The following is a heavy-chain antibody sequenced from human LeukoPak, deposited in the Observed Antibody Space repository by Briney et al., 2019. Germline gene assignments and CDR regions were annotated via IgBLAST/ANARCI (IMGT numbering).Heavy chain of an antibody. CDR1: GFTVSSNY. J-gene: IGHJ4*02. V-gene: IGHV3-66*01. Sequence: GGSLRLSFAASGFTVSSNYMSWVRQAPGKGLEWVSVLYTGGSTYYADSVKGRFTISRDNSKNTLYLQMNSLRVEDTAVYYCARGPYGDHSYFDYWGQGTLVTVSS. D-gene: IGHD4-17*01. CDR3: ARGPYGDHSYFDY. CDR2: LYTGGST.